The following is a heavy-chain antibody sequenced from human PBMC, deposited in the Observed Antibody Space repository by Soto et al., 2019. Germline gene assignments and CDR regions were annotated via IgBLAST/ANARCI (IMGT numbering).Heavy chain of an antibody. D-gene: IGHD2-21*01. Sequence: GGSLRLSYAASGFTFSNYDMHWVRQATGKGLEWVSTISTAGNTYSPGSVKGRFTISRENAKNSLYLQMNSLRVDDTAVYYCARGRDSGLYYFDYWGRGTLVTVSS. CDR3: ARGRDSGLYYFDY. V-gene: IGHV3-13*01. CDR2: ISTAGNT. CDR1: GFTFSNYD. J-gene: IGHJ4*02.